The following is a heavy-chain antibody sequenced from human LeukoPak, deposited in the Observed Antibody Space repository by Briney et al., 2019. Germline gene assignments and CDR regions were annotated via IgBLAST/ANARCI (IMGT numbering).Heavy chain of an antibody. CDR2: IRYDGSNK. CDR1: GFTFSSYG. D-gene: IGHD3-3*01. CDR3: ANKRFLEWYLDY. J-gene: IGHJ4*02. Sequence: GGSLRLSCAASGFTFSSYGMHWVRQAPGKGLEWVAFIRYDGSNKYYADSVKGRFTISRDNSKNTLYLQMNSLRAEDTAVYYCANKRFLEWYLDYWGQGTLVTVSS. V-gene: IGHV3-30*02.